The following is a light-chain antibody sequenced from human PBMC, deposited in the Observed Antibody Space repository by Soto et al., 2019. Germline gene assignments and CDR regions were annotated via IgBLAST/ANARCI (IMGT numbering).Light chain of an antibody. Sequence: IQLTQSPSSLSASVGDRVTITCRASQGISSYLAWYQQKPGTAPKLLIYATSTLQSGVPSRFSGSGSGTDFTLTIISLQPEDFATYYCQQSYSTSRTFGQGTKVDI. CDR1: QGISSY. V-gene: IGKV1-39*01. CDR3: QQSYSTSRT. CDR2: ATS. J-gene: IGKJ1*01.